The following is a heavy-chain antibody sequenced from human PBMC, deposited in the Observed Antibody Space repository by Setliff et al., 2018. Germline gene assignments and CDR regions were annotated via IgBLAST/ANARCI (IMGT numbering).Heavy chain of an antibody. Sequence: KTGGSLRLSCAASGFTFSDHYMNWIRQAPGKGLEWISYISRGGNTIYYADSVKGRFTISRDNAKNSLYLQMNDLRAEDTAVYYCARLLSGSGFDIWGQGTLVTVSS. V-gene: IGHV3-11*04. CDR1: GFTFSDHY. D-gene: IGHD3-22*01. J-gene: IGHJ4*02. CDR3: ARLLSGSGFDI. CDR2: ISRGGNTI.